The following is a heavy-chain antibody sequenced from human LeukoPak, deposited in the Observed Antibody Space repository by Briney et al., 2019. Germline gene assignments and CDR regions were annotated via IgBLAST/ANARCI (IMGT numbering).Heavy chain of an antibody. D-gene: IGHD3-16*01. CDR2: ISWNSGSI. J-gene: IGHJ4*02. CDR3: AKGGRYVREFIDY. Sequence: GGSLRLSCAASGFTFDDYAMHWARQAPGKGLEWVSGISWNSGSIGYADSVKGRFTISRDNAKKSLYLQMNSPRAEDTALYYCAKGGRYVREFIDYWGQGTLVTVSS. CDR1: GFTFDDYA. V-gene: IGHV3-9*01.